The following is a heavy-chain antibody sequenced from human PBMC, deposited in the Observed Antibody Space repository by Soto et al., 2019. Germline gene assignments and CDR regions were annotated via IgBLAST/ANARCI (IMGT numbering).Heavy chain of an antibody. CDR2: IYYSGST. D-gene: IGHD3-3*01. J-gene: IGHJ5*02. Sequence: SETVSLTCTVSVVSISSGGYYCSWIRQHPWKGLEWIGYIYYSGSTYYNPSLKSRVTISVDTSKNQFSLKLSSVTAADTAVYYCARTGDVAGSLRLLQYFGGWFEPWGQGTLVTVSS. CDR1: VVSISSGGYY. CDR3: ARTGDVAGSLRLLQYFGGWFEP. V-gene: IGHV4-31*03.